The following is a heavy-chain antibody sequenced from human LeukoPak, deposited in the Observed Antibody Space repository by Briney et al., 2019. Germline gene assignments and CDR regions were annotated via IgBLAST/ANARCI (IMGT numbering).Heavy chain of an antibody. V-gene: IGHV4-31*03. CDR3: ARGGYYGSGSYYPIDY. CDR2: IYYSGST. J-gene: IGHJ4*02. D-gene: IGHD3-10*01. CDR1: GGSISSGGYY. Sequence: PSETLSLTCTVSGGSISSGGYYWSWIRQHPGKGLEWIGYIYYSGSTHYNPSLKSRVTISVDTSKNQFSLKLSSVTAADTAVYYCARGGYYGSGSYYPIDYWGQGTLVTVSS.